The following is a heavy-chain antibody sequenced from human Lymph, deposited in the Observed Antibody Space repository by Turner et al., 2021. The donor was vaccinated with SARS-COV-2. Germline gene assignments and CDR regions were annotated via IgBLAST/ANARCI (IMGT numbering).Heavy chain of an antibody. V-gene: IGHV3-48*03. J-gene: IGHJ2*01. CDR1: RFTFNPSE. D-gene: IGHD3-22*01. CDR2: ISSSGGTI. Sequence: EVQLVESGGGLVQLGGYMRLSCEGSRFTFNPSEMNWVRQAPGKGLEWVSYISSSGGTIYYADSVKGRFTISRDNAKSSPYLQMNSLRAEDTAVYYCARDQYYDSSGYYFFRAPYFDLWGRGTLVTVSS. CDR3: ARDQYYDSSGYYFFRAPYFDL.